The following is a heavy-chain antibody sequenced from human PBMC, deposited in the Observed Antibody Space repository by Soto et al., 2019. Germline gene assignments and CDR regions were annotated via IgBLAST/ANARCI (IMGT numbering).Heavy chain of an antibody. Sequence: QVQLVQSGAEVKKPGSSVKVSCKASGGTFSSYAISWVRQAPGQGLEWMGGIIPIFGTANYAQKFQGRVTSTADESTSTAYMELSSLRSEDTAVYYCARGGLGYCSGGSCYANWFDPWGQGNLVTVSS. J-gene: IGHJ5*02. CDR1: GGTFSSYA. CDR3: ARGGLGYCSGGSCYANWFDP. D-gene: IGHD2-15*01. V-gene: IGHV1-69*01. CDR2: IIPIFGTA.